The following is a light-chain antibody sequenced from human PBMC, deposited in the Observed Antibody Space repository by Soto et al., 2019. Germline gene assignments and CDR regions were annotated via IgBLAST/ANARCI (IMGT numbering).Light chain of an antibody. CDR1: SSDVGSYNL. CDR2: EDS. V-gene: IGLV2-23*01. Sequence: QSVLTQPASVSGSPGQSITISCTGTSSDVGSYNLVSWYQHHPGKAPKLMIYEDSKRPSGVSNRFSGSKSGNTASLTISGLQAEDEADYYCCSYAGSSTLVFGGGTKVTVL. CDR3: CSYAGSSTLV. J-gene: IGLJ2*01.